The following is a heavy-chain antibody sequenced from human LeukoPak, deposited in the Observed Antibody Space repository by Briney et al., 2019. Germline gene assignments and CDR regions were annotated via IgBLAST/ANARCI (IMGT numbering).Heavy chain of an antibody. J-gene: IGHJ5*01. CDR1: GGSFSGYY. CDR3: ARGLSSSSWFDY. V-gene: IGHV4-34*01. Sequence: SETLSLTCAVYGGSFSGYYWSWIRQPPGKGLEWIGEINHSGSTNYNPSLKSRVTISVDTSKNQFSLKLSSVTAADTAVYCCARGLSSSSWFDYWGQGTLVTVSS. CDR2: INHSGST. D-gene: IGHD6-13*01.